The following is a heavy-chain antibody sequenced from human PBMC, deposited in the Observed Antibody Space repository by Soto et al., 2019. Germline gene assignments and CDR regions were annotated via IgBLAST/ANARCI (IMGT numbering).Heavy chain of an antibody. CDR1: GGSFSGYY. CDR2: INHSGST. CDR3: ARGDCSSTSCRDEGDY. Sequence: SETLSLTCAVYGGSFSGYYWSWIRQPPGKGLEWIGEINHSGSTNYNPSLKSRVTISVDTSKNQFSLKLSSVTAADTAVYYCARGDCSSTSCRDEGDYWGQGTLVTVSS. D-gene: IGHD2-2*01. J-gene: IGHJ4*02. V-gene: IGHV4-34*01.